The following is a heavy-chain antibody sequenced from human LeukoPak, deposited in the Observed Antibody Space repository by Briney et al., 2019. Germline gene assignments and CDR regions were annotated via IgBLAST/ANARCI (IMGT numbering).Heavy chain of an antibody. D-gene: IGHD2-15*01. J-gene: IGHJ4*02. CDR1: GFTFRSYS. V-gene: IGHV3-21*01. CDR3: ARCSGGSTYHCDDY. CDR2: ISSSSRYI. Sequence: GGSLRLSCAASGFTFRSYSINWVRQAPGKWLEWVSSISSSSRYIYYANSVKSRFTITSDNAKNSLLLQMNSLRAEDTAVYYCARCSGGSTYHCDDYWGQGTLVTVSS.